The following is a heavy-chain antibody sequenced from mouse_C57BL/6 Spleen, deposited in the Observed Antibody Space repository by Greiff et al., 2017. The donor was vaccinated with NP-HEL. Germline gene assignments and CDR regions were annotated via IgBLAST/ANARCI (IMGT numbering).Heavy chain of an antibody. CDR3: ARYYDGYPWFAY. Sequence: VQLQQSGAELVRPGASVKLSCKASGYTFTDYYINWVKQRPGQGLEWIARLYPGSGNTYYNEKFKGKATLTAEKSSSTAYMQLSSLTSEDSAVYFCARYYDGYPWFAYWGQGTLVTVSA. CDR2: LYPGSGNT. J-gene: IGHJ3*01. D-gene: IGHD2-3*01. CDR1: GYTFTDYY. V-gene: IGHV1-76*01.